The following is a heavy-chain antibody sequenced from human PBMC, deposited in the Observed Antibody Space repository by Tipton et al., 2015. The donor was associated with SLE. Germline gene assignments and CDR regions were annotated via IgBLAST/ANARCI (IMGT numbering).Heavy chain of an antibody. D-gene: IGHD3-9*01. Sequence: TLSLTCAVSGGSISSGNYCWSWIRQPAGKGLEWIGRIYTSGNTNYNPSLKSRVTISLDMSKNQLSLKMSSVTAADTAVYYCARGYRYFDWLSSYYFDYWGQGTLVTVSS. CDR3: ARGYRYFDWLSSYYFDY. CDR2: IYTSGNT. CDR1: GGSISSGNYC. V-gene: IGHV4-61*02. J-gene: IGHJ4*02.